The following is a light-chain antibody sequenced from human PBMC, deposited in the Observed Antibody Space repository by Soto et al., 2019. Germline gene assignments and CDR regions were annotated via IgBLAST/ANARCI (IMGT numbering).Light chain of an antibody. CDR2: EVT. CDR3: SSYTSSSTLGV. V-gene: IGLV2-14*01. CDR1: SSDVGGYHY. Sequence: QSVLTQPPSASGSPGQLVTISCTGTSSDVGGYHYVSWYQQHPGKAPKLMIHEVTKRPSGVSNRFSGSKSGNTASLTISGLQAEDEADYYCSSYTSSSTLGVFGGGTKLTVL. J-gene: IGLJ3*02.